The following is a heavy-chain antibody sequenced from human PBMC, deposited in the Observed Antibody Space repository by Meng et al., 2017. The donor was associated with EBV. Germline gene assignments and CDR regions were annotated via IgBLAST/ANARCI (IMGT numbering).Heavy chain of an antibody. Sequence: HVPLVPSASAVTHPVSSLPVSSTSSRYTFPPYSLPSLRPSPGPRLSWMRLINPSGGSTSYVQKFQGRVTMTRDTSTSTVYMELSSLRSEDTAVYYCARNGIAAWGWFDPWGQGTLVTVSS. D-gene: IGHD6-13*01. CDR1: RYTFPPYS. J-gene: IGHJ5*02. CDR2: INPSGGST. V-gene: IGHV1-46*01. CDR3: ARNGIAAWGWFDP.